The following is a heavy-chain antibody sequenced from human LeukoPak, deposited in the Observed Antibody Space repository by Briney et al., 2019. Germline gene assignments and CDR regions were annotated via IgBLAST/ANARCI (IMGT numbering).Heavy chain of an antibody. J-gene: IGHJ3*02. CDR3: ARVGDYYDSRGYSTDAFDI. Sequence: GGSLRLSCAASGFSFSDHYMDWVRQAPGKGLEWVGRIRNRAKSYTTQYAPSVKDRFTISRDESRKSLYLQMNSLKTEDMAVYFCARVGDYYDSRGYSTDAFDIWGQGTIVTVSS. V-gene: IGHV3-72*01. CDR1: GFSFSDHY. CDR2: IRNRAKSYTT. D-gene: IGHD3-22*01.